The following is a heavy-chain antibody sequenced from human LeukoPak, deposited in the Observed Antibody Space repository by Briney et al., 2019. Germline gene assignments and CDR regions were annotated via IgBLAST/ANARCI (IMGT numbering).Heavy chain of an antibody. J-gene: IGHJ4*02. CDR1: EYTFTSYD. V-gene: IGHV1-8*01. CDR2: MNPNSGNT. D-gene: IGHD5-24*01. CDR3: ARGLRWRWLQSYFDY. Sequence: ASVKVSCTASEYTFTSYDINWVRQATGQGLEWMGWMNPNSGNTGYAQKFQGRVTMTTNTSISTAYMELSSLRSEDTAVYYCARGLRWRWLQSYFDYWGQGTLVTVSS.